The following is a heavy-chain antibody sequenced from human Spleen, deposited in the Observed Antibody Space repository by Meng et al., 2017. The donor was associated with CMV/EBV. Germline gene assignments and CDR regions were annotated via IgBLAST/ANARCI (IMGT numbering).Heavy chain of an antibody. CDR3: ARDTRTGAKYFDY. CDR2: ISSSSSYI. D-gene: IGHD1-14*01. J-gene: IGHJ4*02. V-gene: IGHV3-21*01. Sequence: AAYGFTFSSYSMNWVRQAPGKGLEWVSSISSSSSYIYYADSVKGRFTISRDNAKNSLYLQMNSLRAEDTAVYYCARDTRTGAKYFDYWGQGTLVTVSS. CDR1: GFTFSSYS.